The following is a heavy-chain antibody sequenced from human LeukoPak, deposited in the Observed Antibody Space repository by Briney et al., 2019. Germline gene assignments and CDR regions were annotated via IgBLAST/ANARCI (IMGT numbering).Heavy chain of an antibody. Sequence: GASVKVSCKASGYTFTSYGINWVRQAPGQGLEWMGWISAYNGNTNYAQKFQDRVTMTTDTSTSTAYLKLRSLRSDDTAMHYCARDREGASTPDWWGQGTLVTVSS. D-gene: IGHD1-26*01. J-gene: IGHJ4*02. CDR2: ISAYNGNT. V-gene: IGHV1-18*01. CDR3: ARDREGASTPDW. CDR1: GYTFTSYG.